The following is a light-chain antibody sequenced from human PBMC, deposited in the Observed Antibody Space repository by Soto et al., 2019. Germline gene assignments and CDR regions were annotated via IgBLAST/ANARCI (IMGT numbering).Light chain of an antibody. CDR1: QIVKSS. V-gene: IGKV3-15*01. CDR2: GAS. J-gene: IGKJ1*01. CDR3: QHYNHWLWT. Sequence: EIMMTQSPATLSVSLGERATLTCRASQIVKSSLAWYQQQPGQAPRLLIYGASTRATGIPPRFSGSGAGTEFTLTISSLQSEDSAVYYCQHYNHWLWTFGQGTKVDIK.